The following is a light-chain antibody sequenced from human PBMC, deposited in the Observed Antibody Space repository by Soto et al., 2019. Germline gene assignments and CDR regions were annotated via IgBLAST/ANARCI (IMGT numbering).Light chain of an antibody. CDR2: DAS. J-gene: IGKJ1*01. V-gene: IGKV3-11*01. CDR3: QQRSNWRHSST. Sequence: SQTTVSLSIRERVSXSCSXRQSVRSYLAWYQQKPGQAPRLLIYDASNRATGIPARFSGSGSGTEFTLTISSLAPEDFAVYYCQQRSNWRHSSTFGQGTKLDI. CDR1: QSVRSY.